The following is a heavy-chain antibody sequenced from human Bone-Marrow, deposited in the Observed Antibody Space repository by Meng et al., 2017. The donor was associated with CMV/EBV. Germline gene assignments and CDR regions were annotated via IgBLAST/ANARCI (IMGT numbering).Heavy chain of an antibody. J-gene: IGHJ4*02. D-gene: IGHD3-10*01. V-gene: IGHV3-30*04. Sequence: GESLKISCAASGFTFSSYAMHWVRQAPGKGLEWVAVISYDGSNKYYADSVKGRFTISRDNSKNTLYLQMNSLRAEDTAVYYCARDRGSGSYYRYYFDYWGQGTLVTVSS. CDR2: ISYDGSNK. CDR3: ARDRGSGSYYRYYFDY. CDR1: GFTFSSYA.